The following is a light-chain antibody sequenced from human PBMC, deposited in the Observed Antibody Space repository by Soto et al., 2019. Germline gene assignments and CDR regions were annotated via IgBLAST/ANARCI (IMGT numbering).Light chain of an antibody. Sequence: EIVMTQSPATLSVSPGERATLSCRASQSVSSSLAWYQQKPGQAPRLLIYGASTRATGIPARFSGSGSGTEFTLTISRLQSEDFAVYYCQQYNNWWTFGRGTKVEVK. CDR3: QQYNNWWT. CDR2: GAS. CDR1: QSVSSS. J-gene: IGKJ1*01. V-gene: IGKV3-15*01.